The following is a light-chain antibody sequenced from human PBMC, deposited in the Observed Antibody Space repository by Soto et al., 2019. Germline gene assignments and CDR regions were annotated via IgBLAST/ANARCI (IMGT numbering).Light chain of an antibody. CDR2: NSS. V-gene: IGKV3-20*01. J-gene: IGKJ1*01. CDR3: QQYRDLPQT. Sequence: EIVLTQSPGTLSLSPGERATLSCRASQSVRSNYLAWYQQKPGQAPRLLIYNSSTRATGIPDRFSGSGSGTDFTLTISRLEPEDFALYYCQQYRDLPQTFG. CDR1: QSVRSNY.